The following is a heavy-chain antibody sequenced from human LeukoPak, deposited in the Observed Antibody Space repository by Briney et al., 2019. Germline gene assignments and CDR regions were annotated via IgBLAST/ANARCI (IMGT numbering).Heavy chain of an antibody. J-gene: IGHJ4*02. CDR1: GFTFSSYS. CDR2: ITVTGDT. V-gene: IGHV3-23*01. Sequence: PGGSLRLSCAASGFTFSSYSMSWVRQAPGKGLEWVSGITVTGDTCYADSLKGRFTISRDNSRNTLYLQMNSLRADDTAVYYCAKVPVWQQLVDYWGQGTLVTVSS. CDR3: AKVPVWQQLVDY. D-gene: IGHD6-13*01.